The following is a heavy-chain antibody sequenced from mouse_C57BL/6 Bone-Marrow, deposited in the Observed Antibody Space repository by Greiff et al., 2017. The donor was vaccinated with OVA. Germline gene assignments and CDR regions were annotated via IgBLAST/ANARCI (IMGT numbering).Heavy chain of an antibody. CDR3: TTWRRLDV. Sequence: VQLQQSGAELVRPGASVKLSCTASGFNIKDDYMHWVKQRPEQGLEWIGWIDPENGDTEYASKFQGKATITADTSSNTAYLQLSSLTSEDTAVYYYTTWRRLDVWVTGTTVTVSS. J-gene: IGHJ1*03. D-gene: IGHD1-2*01. CDR2: IDPENGDT. V-gene: IGHV14-4*01. CDR1: GFNIKDDY.